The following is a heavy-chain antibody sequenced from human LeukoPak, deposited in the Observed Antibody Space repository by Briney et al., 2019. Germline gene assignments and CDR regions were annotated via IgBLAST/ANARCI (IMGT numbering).Heavy chain of an antibody. D-gene: IGHD3-9*01. CDR3: ARVIALPGLYYFDY. CDR2: INLSGSS. Sequence: SETLSLTCAVPGGSFGGYFWGWIRQPPGKGLEWIGEINLSGSSNYNASPKSRVTISIDTSKSQLSLNLTSVTAADTAVYYCARVIALPGLYYFDYWGQGTLVTVSS. CDR1: GGSFGGYF. J-gene: IGHJ4*02. V-gene: IGHV4-34*01.